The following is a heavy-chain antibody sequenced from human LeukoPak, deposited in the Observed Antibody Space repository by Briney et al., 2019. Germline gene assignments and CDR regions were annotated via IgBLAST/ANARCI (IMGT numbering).Heavy chain of an antibody. CDR2: IYYGEST. V-gene: IGHV4-39*07. CDR3: ARAPERWYSYGSYTYYYMDV. Sequence: SETLSLTCSVSGGSISSSSYYWGWIRQPPGKGLEWIGSIYYGESTYYNPSLKSRVTISVDMSKNQISLKLSSVTAADTTVYYCARAPERWYSYGSYTYYYMDVWGKGTTVTVSS. D-gene: IGHD5-18*01. CDR1: GGSISSSSYY. J-gene: IGHJ6*03.